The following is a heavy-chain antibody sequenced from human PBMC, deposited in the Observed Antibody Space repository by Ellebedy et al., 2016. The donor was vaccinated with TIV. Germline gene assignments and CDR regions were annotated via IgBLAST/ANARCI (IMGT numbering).Heavy chain of an antibody. Sequence: SETLSLTXSVSGDSISSGHNYWTWIRQPAGKGLEWIGRIYVSGDTDYNPSLKSRATLSVDLSKNQFSLRLTSVTASDTAVYYCANRYCSSSRCSAYYMDVWGKGTTVTVSS. J-gene: IGHJ6*03. CDR2: IYVSGDT. D-gene: IGHD2-2*01. CDR1: GDSISSGHNY. V-gene: IGHV4-61*02. CDR3: ANRYCSSSRCSAYYMDV.